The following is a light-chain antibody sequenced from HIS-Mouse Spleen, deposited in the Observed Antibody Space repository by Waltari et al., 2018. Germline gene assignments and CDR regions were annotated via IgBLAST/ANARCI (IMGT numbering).Light chain of an antibody. CDR3: AAWDDSLNGNYV. Sequence: QSVLTQPPSASGTPGQRVTISCSGSSSNIGSNTVNWYQQHPGTAPNLLIYSNNRRPSGVPDRFAGSKSGTSASLAISGLQSEDEADYYCAAWDDSLNGNYVFGTGTKVTVL. CDR2: SNN. V-gene: IGLV1-44*01. J-gene: IGLJ1*01. CDR1: SSNIGSNT.